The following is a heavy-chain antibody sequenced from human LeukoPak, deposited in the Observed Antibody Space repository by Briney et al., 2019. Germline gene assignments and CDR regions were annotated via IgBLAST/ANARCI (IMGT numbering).Heavy chain of an antibody. V-gene: IGHV3-30*04. D-gene: IGHD5-12*01. CDR2: ISYDGSNK. CDR3: ARAQATWDYYYYYGMDV. Sequence: PGGSLRLSCAASGFTFSSYAMHWVRQAPGKGLEWVAVISYDGSNKYYADSVKGRFTISRDNSKNTLYLQMNSLRAEDTAVYYCARAQATWDYYYYYGMDVWGQGTTVTVSS. CDR1: GFTFSSYA. J-gene: IGHJ6*02.